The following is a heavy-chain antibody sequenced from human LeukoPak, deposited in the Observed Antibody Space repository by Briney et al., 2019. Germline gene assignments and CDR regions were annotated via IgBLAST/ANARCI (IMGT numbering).Heavy chain of an antibody. CDR3: ARGNSDAFDI. Sequence: GGSLRLSCAASGFTFSSYEMNWVRQAPGKGLEWLSYISSSGSTIYYADSVKGRFTISRDNSKNTLYLQVNSLTAEDTAVYYCARGNSDAFDIWGHGTMVTVSS. J-gene: IGHJ3*02. V-gene: IGHV3-48*03. D-gene: IGHD4-23*01. CDR1: GFTFSSYE. CDR2: ISSSGSTI.